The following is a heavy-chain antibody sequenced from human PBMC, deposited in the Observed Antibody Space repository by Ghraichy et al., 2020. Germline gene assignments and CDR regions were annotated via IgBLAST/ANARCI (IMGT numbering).Heavy chain of an antibody. CDR2: IWSDGSNN. V-gene: IGHV3-33*01. CDR1: GFIFSTYG. Sequence: GGSLRLSCAASGFIFSTYGMHWVRQAPGKGLEWVTVIWSDGSNNYYADSVKGRFTISRDNSKNILYLQMNSLRAEDTAMYHCARGRGNDYRDAFDMWGQGTMVTVSS. J-gene: IGHJ3*02. D-gene: IGHD3-16*01. CDR3: ARGRGNDYRDAFDM.